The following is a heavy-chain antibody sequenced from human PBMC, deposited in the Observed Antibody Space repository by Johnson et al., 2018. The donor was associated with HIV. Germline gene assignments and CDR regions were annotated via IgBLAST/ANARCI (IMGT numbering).Heavy chain of an antibody. CDR3: ARDAPDSGSYHAFDI. CDR1: GFTFSNYP. Sequence: VQLVESGGGVVQPGRSLRLSCAASGFTFSNYPMHWVRQAPGKGLEWVAVISFDGSNKYYTDSVTGRFTISRDNSKNTLFLQMNSLRAEDTAVYYCARDAPDSGSYHAFDIWGQGTMVTVSS. D-gene: IGHD1-26*01. J-gene: IGHJ3*02. V-gene: IGHV3-30*14. CDR2: ISFDGSNK.